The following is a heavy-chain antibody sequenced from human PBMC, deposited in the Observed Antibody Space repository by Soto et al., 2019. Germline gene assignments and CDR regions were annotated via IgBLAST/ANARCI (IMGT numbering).Heavy chain of an antibody. CDR1: GGTFSSYA. V-gene: IGHV1-69*13. D-gene: IGHD5-12*01. CDR3: ASGVVATETLYYYYGMDV. Sequence: RASVKVSCKASGGTFSSYAISWVRQAPGQGLEWMGGIIPIFGTANYAQKFQGRVTITADESTSTAYMELSSLRSEDTAVYYCASGVVATETLYYYYGMDVWGQGTTVTVSS. J-gene: IGHJ6*02. CDR2: IIPIFGTA.